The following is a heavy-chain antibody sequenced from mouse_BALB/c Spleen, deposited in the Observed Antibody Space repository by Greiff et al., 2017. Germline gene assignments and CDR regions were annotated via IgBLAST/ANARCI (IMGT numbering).Heavy chain of an antibody. CDR1: GFNIKDTY. D-gene: IGHD1-2*01. CDR3: APLRHWYFDV. Sequence: VQLKESGAELVKPGASVKLSCTASGFNIKDTYMHWVKQRPEQGLEWIGRIDPANGNTKYDPKFQGKATITADTSSNTAYLQLSSLTSEDTAVYYCAPLRHWYFDVWGAGTTVTVSS. J-gene: IGHJ1*01. CDR2: IDPANGNT. V-gene: IGHV14-3*02.